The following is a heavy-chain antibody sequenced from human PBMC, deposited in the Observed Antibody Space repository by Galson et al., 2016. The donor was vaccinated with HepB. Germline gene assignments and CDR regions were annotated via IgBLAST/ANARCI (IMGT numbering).Heavy chain of an antibody. CDR2: IYHTGTT. D-gene: IGHD3-10*01. CDR3: ATGRLPTTYYY. Sequence: QMRLQESGPGQVKASETLSPTFSVSGGSFTSQYWGWLREPPGKRLELFGYIYHTGTTGYNPSLKSRLNMSVETSKRQFSLILTSETAADTAVYYCATGRLPTTYYYWGQGTLVTVSS. V-gene: IGHV4-59*11. CDR1: GGSFTSQY. J-gene: IGHJ4*02.